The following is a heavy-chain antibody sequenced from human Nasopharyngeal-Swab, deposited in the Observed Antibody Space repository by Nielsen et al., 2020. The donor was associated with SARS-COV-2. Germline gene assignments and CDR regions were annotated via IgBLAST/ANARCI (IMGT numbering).Heavy chain of an antibody. D-gene: IGHD5-24*01. CDR3: ARVRDGYSSDAFDI. Sequence: SETLSLTCAVYGGSFSGYYWSWIRQPPGKGLEWIGEINHSGSTNYNPSLKSRVTISVDTSKNQFSLKLSSVTAADTAVYYCARVRDGYSSDAFDIWGQGTMVTVSS. CDR2: INHSGST. J-gene: IGHJ3*02. V-gene: IGHV4-34*01. CDR1: GGSFSGYY.